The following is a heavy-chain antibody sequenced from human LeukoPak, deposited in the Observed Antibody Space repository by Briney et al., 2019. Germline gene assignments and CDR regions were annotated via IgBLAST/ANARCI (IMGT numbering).Heavy chain of an antibody. J-gene: IGHJ5*02. CDR3: VRSGYDYDWFDP. D-gene: IGHD5-12*01. V-gene: IGHV1-69*08. Sequence: SVKVSCTASGGSFSDYSISWVRQAPGQGLEWMGRIIAILDTAHYAQKFQGRFTITADKSTTTVYMELSSLRSDDTAVYYCVRSGYDYDWFDPWGQGTLVTVSS. CDR2: IIAILDTA. CDR1: GGSFSDYS.